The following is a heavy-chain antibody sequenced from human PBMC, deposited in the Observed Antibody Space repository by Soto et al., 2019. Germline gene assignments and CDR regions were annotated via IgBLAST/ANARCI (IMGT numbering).Heavy chain of an antibody. V-gene: IGHV3-33*06. CDR3: ANLFYGGNSPDYYYYGMDV. J-gene: IGHJ6*02. Sequence: PGGSLRLSCAASGFTFSSYGMHWVRQAPGKGLEWVAVIWYDGSNKYYADSVKGRFTISRDNSKNTLYLQMNSLRAEDTAVYYCANLFYGGNSPDYYYYGMDVWGQGTTVTVSS. CDR1: GFTFSSYG. D-gene: IGHD4-17*01. CDR2: IWYDGSNK.